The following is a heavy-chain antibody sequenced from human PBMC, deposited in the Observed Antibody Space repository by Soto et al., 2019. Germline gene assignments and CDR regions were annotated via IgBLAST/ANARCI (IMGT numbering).Heavy chain of an antibody. D-gene: IGHD3-3*01. J-gene: IGHJ6*02. V-gene: IGHV3-48*03. CDR3: ARQVGVATLLINYGMDV. Sequence: GGSLRLSCAASGFTFSSYEMNWVRQAPGKGLEWVSYISSSGSTIYYADSVKGRFTISRDNAKNSLYLQMNSLRAEDTAVYYCARQVGVATLLINYGMDVWGQGTTVTAP. CDR2: ISSSGSTI. CDR1: GFTFSSYE.